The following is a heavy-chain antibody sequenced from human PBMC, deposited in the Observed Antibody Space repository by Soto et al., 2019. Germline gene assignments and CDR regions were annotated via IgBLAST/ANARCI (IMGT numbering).Heavy chain of an antibody. Sequence: QVQLVQSGTEVKKPGASVKISCKASGYTFISYPLHWVRQAPGQRPEWMGWINADDDKTQYSEKFQGRLTITRDTSASTGYMELSSLRSEDTAVYYCARDPFILVRGVIPYLDYWGQGTLLTVSS. CDR3: ARDPFILVRGVIPYLDY. D-gene: IGHD3-10*01. CDR2: INADDDKT. J-gene: IGHJ4*02. V-gene: IGHV1-3*01. CDR1: GYTFISYP.